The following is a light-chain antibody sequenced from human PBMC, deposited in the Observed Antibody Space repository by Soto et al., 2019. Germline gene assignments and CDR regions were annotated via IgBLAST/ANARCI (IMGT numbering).Light chain of an antibody. CDR2: GAS. CDR1: QSVSSSY. Sequence: EIVLTQSPGTLSLSPGERATLSCRASQSVSSSYLAWYQQKPGQAPRLLIYGASRRATGVPDRFTGSGSGTDFTLTISSLQPDDFATYYCQQYNAYPWTFGLGTKVDIK. V-gene: IGKV3-20*01. J-gene: IGKJ1*01. CDR3: QQYNAYPWT.